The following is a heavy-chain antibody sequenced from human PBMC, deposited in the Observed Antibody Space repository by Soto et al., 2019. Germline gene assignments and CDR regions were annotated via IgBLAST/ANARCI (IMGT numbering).Heavy chain of an antibody. V-gene: IGHV3-33*01. CDR1: GSTFNTYS. CDR3: ARAGGTTVTGLWHFDS. J-gene: IGHJ4*02. D-gene: IGHD4-17*01. Sequence: PGGSLRLSCEASGSTFNTYSRHGVRQPPGKGLEWLAAIWYDGTQKSYADSVKGRFIISRDNSKKTLYLEMNSLRAEDTAVYYCARAGGTTVTGLWHFDSWGQGTLVTVSS. CDR2: IWYDGTQK.